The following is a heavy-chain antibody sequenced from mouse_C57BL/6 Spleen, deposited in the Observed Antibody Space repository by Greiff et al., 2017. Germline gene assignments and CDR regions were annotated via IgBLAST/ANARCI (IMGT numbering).Heavy chain of an antibody. CDR1: GFTFSSYA. CDR2: ISSGGDYI. V-gene: IGHV5-9-1*02. Sequence: EVHLVVSGEGLVKPGGSLKLSCAASGFTFSSYAMSWVRQTPEKRLEWVAYISSGGDYIYYADTVKGRFTISRDNARNTLYLQMSSLKSEDTAMYYCTRDCSSSWFAYWGQGTLVTVSA. CDR3: TRDCSSSWFAY. D-gene: IGHD1-1*01. J-gene: IGHJ3*01.